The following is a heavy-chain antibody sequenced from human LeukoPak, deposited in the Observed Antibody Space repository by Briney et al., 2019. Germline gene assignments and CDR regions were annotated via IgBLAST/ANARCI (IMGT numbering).Heavy chain of an antibody. Sequence: ASGKLSFKSSGYTFTSYGTSWVRQAPGQGLGWMGGISVYNSNTNYSQNLPGRVTMTTDTSTTTTNMELQSMSSNAAAVYYCASDIDYWGQGTLVTVSS. V-gene: IGHV1-18*01. CDR2: ISVYNSNT. CDR3: ASDIDY. J-gene: IGHJ4*02. CDR1: GYTFTSYG.